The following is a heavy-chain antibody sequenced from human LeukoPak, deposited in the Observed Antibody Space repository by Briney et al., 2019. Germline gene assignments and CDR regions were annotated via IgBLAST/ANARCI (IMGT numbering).Heavy chain of an antibody. Sequence: QSGRSLRLSCAASGFTFDDYAMHWVRQAPGKGLEWVSGISWNSGSIGYADSVKGRFTISRDNAKNSLYLQMNSLRAEDTALYYCAKEKGPNERSSGGGPSGWYRWAFDYWGQGTLVTVSS. CDR2: ISWNSGSI. CDR1: GFTFDDYA. V-gene: IGHV3-9*01. D-gene: IGHD6-19*01. CDR3: AKEKGPNERSSGGGPSGWYRWAFDY. J-gene: IGHJ4*02.